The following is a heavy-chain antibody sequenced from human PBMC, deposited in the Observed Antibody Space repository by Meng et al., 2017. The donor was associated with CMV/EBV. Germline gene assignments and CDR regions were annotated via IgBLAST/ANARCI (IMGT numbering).Heavy chain of an antibody. J-gene: IGHJ4*02. CDR3: ARAYDYGDYDSCYFDY. D-gene: IGHD4-17*01. Sequence: GESLKISCAASGLAVSGNYMSWVRQAPGKGLQWVSVIYSGDSTYYADSVKGRFTISRDNSKNTLYLQMNSLRAEDTAVYYCARAYDYGDYDSCYFDYWGQGTLVTVSS. CDR1: GLAVSGNY. CDR2: IYSGDST. V-gene: IGHV3-53*01.